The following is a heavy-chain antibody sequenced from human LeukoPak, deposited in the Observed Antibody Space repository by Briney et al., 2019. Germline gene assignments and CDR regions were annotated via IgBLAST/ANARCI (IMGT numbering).Heavy chain of an antibody. CDR1: GFTFSSYA. CDR2: ISGSGGST. Sequence: GGSLRLSCAASGFTFSSYAMSWVRQAPGKGLEWVSGISGSGGSTYYADSVKGRFTISRDNSKNTLYLQINSLRAEDAAVYYCAKRSIVGAPYYFDYWGQGTLVTVSS. V-gene: IGHV3-23*01. D-gene: IGHD1-26*01. CDR3: AKRSIVGAPYYFDY. J-gene: IGHJ4*02.